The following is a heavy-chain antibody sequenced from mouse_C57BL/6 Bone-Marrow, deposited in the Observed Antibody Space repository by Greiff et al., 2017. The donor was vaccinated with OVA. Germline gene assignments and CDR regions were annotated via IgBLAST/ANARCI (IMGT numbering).Heavy chain of an antibody. CDR2: IDPENGDT. CDR1: GFNIKDDY. J-gene: IGHJ3*01. CDR3: TSIYCYGSSSWFAY. D-gene: IGHD1-1*01. Sequence: EVQLQQSGAELVRPGASVKLSCTASGFNIKDDYMHWVKQRPEQGLEWIGWIDPENGDTEYASKFQGKATITADTSSNTAYMQLSSLTSEDTAVYYFTSIYCYGSSSWFAYWVQGTLVTVSA. V-gene: IGHV14-4*01.